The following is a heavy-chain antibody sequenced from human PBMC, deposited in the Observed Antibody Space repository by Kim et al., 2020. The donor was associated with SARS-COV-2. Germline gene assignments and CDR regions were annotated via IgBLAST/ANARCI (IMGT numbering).Heavy chain of an antibody. Sequence: SETLSLTCTVSGGSISSSSYYWVWIRQPPGKGLEWIGCIYYSGSTYYNPTLKSRVTISVDTSKNQLSLKLSSVTAADTAVYYCARDPTYYYDSSGYIPNPWGQGTLVTVSS. D-gene: IGHD3-22*01. CDR3: ARDPTYYYDSSGYIPNP. CDR1: GGSISSSSYY. CDR2: IYYSGST. J-gene: IGHJ5*02. V-gene: IGHV4-39*02.